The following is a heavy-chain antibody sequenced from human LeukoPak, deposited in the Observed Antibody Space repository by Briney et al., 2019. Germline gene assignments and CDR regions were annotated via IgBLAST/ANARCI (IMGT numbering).Heavy chain of an antibody. D-gene: IGHD1-14*01. CDR2: IYYSGST. J-gene: IGHJ4*02. V-gene: IGHV4-59*08. Sequence: PSETLSLTCTVSGGSISSYYWSWIRQPPGKGLEWIGYIYYSGSTNYNPSLKSRVTISVDTSKNQFSLKLSSVTAADTAVYYCARHIRTSFIDCWGQGTLVTVSS. CDR3: ARHIRTSFIDC. CDR1: GGSISSYY.